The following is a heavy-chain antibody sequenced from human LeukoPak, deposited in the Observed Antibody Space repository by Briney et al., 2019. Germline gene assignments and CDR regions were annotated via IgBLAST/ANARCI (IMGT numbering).Heavy chain of an antibody. CDR1: GFTFSTYS. V-gene: IGHV3-48*02. Sequence: QPGGSLRLSCAASGFTFSTYSMNWVRQAPGKGLEWVSYISSSGTTIYYADSVKGRFTISRDNAKNSLYLQMNSLRDEDTAVYYCARDYSSNWLFDYWGQGTLVTVSS. J-gene: IGHJ4*02. CDR2: ISSSGTTI. D-gene: IGHD6-13*01. CDR3: ARDYSSNWLFDY.